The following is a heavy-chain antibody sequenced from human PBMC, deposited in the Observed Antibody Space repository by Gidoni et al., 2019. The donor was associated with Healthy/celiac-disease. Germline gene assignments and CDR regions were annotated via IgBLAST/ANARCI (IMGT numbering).Heavy chain of an antibody. CDR2: INASSGGT. D-gene: IGHD2-2*01. CDR3: ARVGGSEGYCSSTSCPFGY. J-gene: IGHJ4*02. V-gene: IGHV1-2*06. CDR1: GYTSTGYY. Sequence: QVQLVQSGAEVKKPGASVKVSCKVSGYTSTGYYIHWVRKAPGKGLEWMGRINASSGGTNYAQKFQGRVTMTKDTSISTAYMELSRLRSDDTAVYYCARVGGSEGYCSSTSCPFGYWGQGTLVTVSS.